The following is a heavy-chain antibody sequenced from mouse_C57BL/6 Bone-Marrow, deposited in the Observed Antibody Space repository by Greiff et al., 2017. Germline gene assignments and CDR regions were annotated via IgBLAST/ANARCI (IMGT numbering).Heavy chain of an antibody. V-gene: IGHV1-69*01. Sequence: QVQLQQPGAELVMPGASVKLSCKASGYTFTSYWMHWVKQRPGQGLEWIGEIDPSDSYTNYNQKFKGKSTLTVDKSSSTAYMQLSSLTSEDSAVYYCVKDYGSSYNWYFDVWGTGTTVTVSS. D-gene: IGHD1-1*01. CDR3: VKDYGSSYNWYFDV. J-gene: IGHJ1*03. CDR2: IDPSDSYT. CDR1: GYTFTSYW.